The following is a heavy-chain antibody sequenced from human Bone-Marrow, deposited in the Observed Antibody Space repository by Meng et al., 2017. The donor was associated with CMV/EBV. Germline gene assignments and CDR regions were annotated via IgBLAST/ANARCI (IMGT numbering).Heavy chain of an antibody. Sequence: SETLSLTCAVYGGSFSGYDWTWIRQSPGKGLEWIGEINHRGSTNYNPSLKSRLTISLDTSKNQFSLKLKSVTAADTAVYYCARGSTSVTMIVVVFTAASLAYDSWGQGTPVTVSS. D-gene: IGHD3-22*01. CDR1: GGSFSGYD. V-gene: IGHV4-34*01. CDR2: INHRGST. J-gene: IGHJ4*02. CDR3: ARGSTSVTMIVVVFTAASLAYDS.